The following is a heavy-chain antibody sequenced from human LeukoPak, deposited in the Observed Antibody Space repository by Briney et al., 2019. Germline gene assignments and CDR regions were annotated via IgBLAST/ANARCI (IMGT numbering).Heavy chain of an antibody. D-gene: IGHD3-22*01. CDR3: ARVVTMIVVVNWFDP. J-gene: IGHJ5*02. CDR2: ISSSGSTI. CDR1: GFTFSSYE. V-gene: IGHV3-48*03. Sequence: GGSLRLSCAASGFTFSSYEMNWVRQAPGKGLEWVSYISSSGSTIYYADSVKGRFTISRDNAKNSLYLQMNSLRAEDTAVYYCARVVTMIVVVNWFDPWGQGALVTVSS.